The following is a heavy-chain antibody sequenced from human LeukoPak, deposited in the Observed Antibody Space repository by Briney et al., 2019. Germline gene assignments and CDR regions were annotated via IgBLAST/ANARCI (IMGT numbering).Heavy chain of an antibody. CDR3: ARILYYYDSSGYRGGAFDI. CDR2: FYNRGTT. Sequence: SETLSLTCTVSGGSISGYYWGWIRQPPGKGLEWMGYFYNRGTTNYNPSLKSRITMSVDTSKNQFSLKLTSVTAADTAVYYCARILYYYDSSGYRGGAFDIWGQGTMVTVSS. CDR1: GGSISGYY. V-gene: IGHV4-59*01. J-gene: IGHJ3*02. D-gene: IGHD3-22*01.